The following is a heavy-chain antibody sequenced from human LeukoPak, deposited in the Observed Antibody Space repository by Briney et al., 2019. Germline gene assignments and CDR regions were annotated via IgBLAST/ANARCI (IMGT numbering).Heavy chain of an antibody. CDR2: IYTSGST. V-gene: IGHV4-4*07. CDR1: GGSISSYY. Sequence: SETLSLTCTVSGGSISSYYWSWIRQPAGKGLEWIGRIYTSGSTNYNPSLKSRVTMSVDTSKNQFSLKLSSVTAADTAVYYCARSGSGYLRYYFDYWGQGTLVTVSS. J-gene: IGHJ4*02. CDR3: ARSGSGYLRYYFDY. D-gene: IGHD5-12*01.